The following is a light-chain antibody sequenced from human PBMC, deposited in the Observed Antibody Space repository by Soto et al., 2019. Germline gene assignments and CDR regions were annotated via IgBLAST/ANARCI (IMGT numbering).Light chain of an antibody. CDR1: QDISSW. CDR2: DAS. CDR3: QEADSFPLT. Sequence: DIQMTQSPSSVSASVGDRVTITCRASQDISSWLAWYQQKPGKAPKLLIYDASSLQSGVPSRFRGIASGTDFSITISSLQPEDFATYYCQEADSFPLTFGKGTRLEIK. V-gene: IGKV1-12*01. J-gene: IGKJ5*01.